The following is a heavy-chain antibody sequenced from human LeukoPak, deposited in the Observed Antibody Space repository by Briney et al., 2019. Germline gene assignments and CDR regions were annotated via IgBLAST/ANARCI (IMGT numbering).Heavy chain of an antibody. CDR3: AKPSGSYWNANDY. CDR1: GFTVSSNY. V-gene: IGHV3-23*01. D-gene: IGHD1-26*01. J-gene: IGHJ4*02. Sequence: PGGSLRLSCAASGFTVSSNYMSWVRQAPGKGLEWVSAISGSGGSTHYADSVKGRFTISRDNSKNTLYLQMNSLRAEDTAVYYCAKPSGSYWNANDYWGQGTLVTVSS. CDR2: ISGSGGST.